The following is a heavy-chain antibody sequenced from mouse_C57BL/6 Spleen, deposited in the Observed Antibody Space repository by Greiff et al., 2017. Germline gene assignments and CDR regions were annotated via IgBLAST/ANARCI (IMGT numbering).Heavy chain of an antibody. D-gene: IGHD2-5*01. V-gene: IGHV3-1*01. J-gene: IGHJ1*03. CDR1: GYSITSGYD. Sequence: EVQRVESGPGMVKPSQSLSLTCTVTGYSITSGYDWHWIRHFPGNKLEWMGYISYSGSTNYNPSLKSRISITHDTSKNHFFLKLNSVTTEDTATYYCAREGYSNYGYFDVWGTGTTVTVSS. CDR2: ISYSGST. CDR3: AREGYSNYGYFDV.